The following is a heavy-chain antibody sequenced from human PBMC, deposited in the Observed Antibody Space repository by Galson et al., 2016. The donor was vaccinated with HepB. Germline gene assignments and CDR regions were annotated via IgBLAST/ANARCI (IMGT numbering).Heavy chain of an antibody. CDR1: GDSISSSSYF. CDR2: IYYSGST. J-gene: IGHJ5*02. D-gene: IGHD6-19*01. V-gene: IGHV4-39*02. CDR3: ARRPVAATGWFDP. Sequence: SETLSLTCTVSGDSISSSSYFWGWIRQPPGKGLEWIGTIYYSGSTYYNPSLKSRLTISVDTSKNHFSLQLRSVTAADTAVYYCARRPVAATGWFDPWGQGTLVTVSS.